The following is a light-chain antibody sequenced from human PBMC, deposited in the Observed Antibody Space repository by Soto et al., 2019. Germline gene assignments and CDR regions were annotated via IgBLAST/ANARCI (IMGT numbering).Light chain of an antibody. Sequence: DIVVTQSPASLSVSLGERVTLSCRASQSVNTYLDWYQQKPGQAPRLLIYGASNRATGLPARFSGSGSGTDFTLTISSLEPEDFAVYYCQQRINWPPTFGQGTRLEIK. CDR2: GAS. CDR3: QQRINWPPT. J-gene: IGKJ5*01. V-gene: IGKV3-11*01. CDR1: QSVNTY.